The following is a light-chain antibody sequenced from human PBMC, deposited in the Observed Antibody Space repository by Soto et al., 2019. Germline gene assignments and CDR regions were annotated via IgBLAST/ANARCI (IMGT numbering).Light chain of an antibody. V-gene: IGKV3-15*01. CDR1: QSVSSN. CDR2: GAA. Sequence: EIVMTQSPATLSVSPGERATLSCSASQSVSSNLAWYQQKPGQAPSLLIYGAATRATGIPARFSGSGSGTEFTLTISSLQSEDFAVYYCQQYNNWPRTFGQGNKVEIK. CDR3: QQYNNWPRT. J-gene: IGKJ1*01.